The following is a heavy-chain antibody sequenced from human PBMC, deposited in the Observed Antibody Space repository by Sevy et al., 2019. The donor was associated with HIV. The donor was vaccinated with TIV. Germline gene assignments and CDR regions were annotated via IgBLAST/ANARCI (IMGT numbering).Heavy chain of an antibody. Sequence: GGSLRLSCAASGFTFSSYSMNWVRQAPGKGLEWVSYISYENDTIYYADSVRGRFTIFRDNAKNSLSLQMNILRAEDTAVYYCARGLAALPGYYYGMDVWGQGTTVTVSS. V-gene: IGHV3-48*01. CDR1: GFTFSSYS. D-gene: IGHD6-6*01. CDR3: ARGLAALPGYYYGMDV. CDR2: ISYENDTI. J-gene: IGHJ6*02.